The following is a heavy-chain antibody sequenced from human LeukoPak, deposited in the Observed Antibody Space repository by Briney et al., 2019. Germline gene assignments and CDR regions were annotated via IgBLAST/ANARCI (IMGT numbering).Heavy chain of an antibody. J-gene: IGHJ5*02. Sequence: GGSLRLSCAASGFTFSSYSMNWVRQAPGKGLEWVSSISSSSSYIYYADSVKGRFTISRDNAKNSLYLQMNSLRAEDTAVYYCARDLSYCSSTSCYFGPRGQGTLVTVS. CDR2: ISSSSSYI. CDR1: GFTFSSYS. V-gene: IGHV3-21*01. D-gene: IGHD2-2*01. CDR3: ARDLSYCSSTSCYFGP.